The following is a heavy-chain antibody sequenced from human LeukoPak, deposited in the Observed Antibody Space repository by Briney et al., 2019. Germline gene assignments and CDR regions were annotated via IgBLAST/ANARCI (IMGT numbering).Heavy chain of an antibody. J-gene: IGHJ4*02. CDR2: IIPIFGTA. CDR1: GGTFCSYA. CDR3: ARERETDYDILTGYWRYFDY. Sequence: ASVKVSCKASGGTFCSYAISWVRQAPGQGLEWMGRIIPIFGTANYAQKFQGRVTITTDESTSTAYMELSSLRSEDTAVYYCARERETDYDILTGYWRYFDYWGQGTLVTVSS. V-gene: IGHV1-69*05. D-gene: IGHD3-9*01.